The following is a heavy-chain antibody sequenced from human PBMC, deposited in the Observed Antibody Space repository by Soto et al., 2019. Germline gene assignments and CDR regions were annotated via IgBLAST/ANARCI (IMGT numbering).Heavy chain of an antibody. D-gene: IGHD5-18*01. CDR3: VRGDGDYNDGNGYLARH. Sequence: GGSLRLSCAASGFTFRSYWMTWVRQPPGKGLEWVANIQQDGTEKNYVDSVKGRFTISRDNAKNSLFLQMNSLRAEDTAVYYCVRGDGDYNDGNGYLARHWGQGTLVTVSS. J-gene: IGHJ4*02. V-gene: IGHV3-7*04. CDR2: IQQDGTEK. CDR1: GFTFRSYW.